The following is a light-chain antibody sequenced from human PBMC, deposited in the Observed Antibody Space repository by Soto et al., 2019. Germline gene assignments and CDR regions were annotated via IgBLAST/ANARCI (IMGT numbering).Light chain of an antibody. CDR1: QGISDF. Sequence: DIQMTQSQSSLSASVGDRVTITCRASQGISDFLVWYQQKPGKVPKLLIYTASTLQSWVPSRFSGSGSGTDITLTISSLQPEDVATYYWQKYNSAPFTFGPGTKGDIK. CDR2: TAS. CDR3: QKYNSAPFT. J-gene: IGKJ3*01. V-gene: IGKV1-27*01.